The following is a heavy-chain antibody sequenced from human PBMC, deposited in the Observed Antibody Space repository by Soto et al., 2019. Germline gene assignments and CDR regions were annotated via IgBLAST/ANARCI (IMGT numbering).Heavy chain of an antibody. CDR2: IWYDGSNK. J-gene: IGHJ5*02. CDR1: GVTFSSHG. CDR3: ARWSDNKVVDP. Sequence: QVQLVESGGGVVQPGRYLRVSCAASGVTFSSHGMHWVRQAPGKGLEWVAVIWYDGSNKYYADSVKGRFTISRDNSKNTLYLQMNSLRAEDTAVYYCARWSDNKVVDPWGQGTLVTVSS. D-gene: IGHD1-1*01. V-gene: IGHV3-33*01.